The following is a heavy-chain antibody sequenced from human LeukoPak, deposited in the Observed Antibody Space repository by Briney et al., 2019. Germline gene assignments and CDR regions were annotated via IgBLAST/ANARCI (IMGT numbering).Heavy chain of an antibody. CDR3: ARGAVVTTMVNTAYDY. Sequence: SETLSLTCTVSGGSISSSRYYWGWIRQPPGRGLEWIGSIYYSGSTYYNPSLKSRVTISLDTSKNQFSLKLSSVTAADTAVYYCARGAVVTTMVNTAYDYWGQGTLVTVSS. V-gene: IGHV4-39*01. CDR2: IYYSGST. D-gene: IGHD4-23*01. J-gene: IGHJ4*02. CDR1: GGSISSSRYY.